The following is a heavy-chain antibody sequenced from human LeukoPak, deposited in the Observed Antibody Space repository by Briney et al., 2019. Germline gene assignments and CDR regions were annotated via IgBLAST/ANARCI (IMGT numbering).Heavy chain of an antibody. CDR1: GYTFTSYA. D-gene: IGHD2-2*01. Sequence: ASVKVSCKASGYTFTSYAMHWVRQAPGQRLEWMGWINAGNGNTKYSQKFQGRVTITRDTSASTAYMELSSLGSEDTAVYYCARVVVPAAMDCYYGMDVWGKGTTVTVSS. J-gene: IGHJ6*04. V-gene: IGHV1-3*01. CDR3: ARVVVPAAMDCYYGMDV. CDR2: INAGNGNT.